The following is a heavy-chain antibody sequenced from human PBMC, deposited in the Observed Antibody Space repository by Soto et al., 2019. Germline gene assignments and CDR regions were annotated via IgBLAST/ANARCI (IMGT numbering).Heavy chain of an antibody. CDR3: ARRILDYGDYEDAFDI. V-gene: IGHV2-26*01. J-gene: IGHJ3*02. CDR1: GFSLSIPRLG. D-gene: IGHD4-17*01. Sequence: QVTLKESGPVLVKPTETLTLTCTVSGFSLSIPRLGVSWIRQPPGKALEWLAHIFSNDEKSYNKSLKSRLTISKDTSKSQVVLTMTNLDPVDTATYYCARRILDYGDYEDAFDIWGQGTMVTVSS. CDR2: IFSNDEK.